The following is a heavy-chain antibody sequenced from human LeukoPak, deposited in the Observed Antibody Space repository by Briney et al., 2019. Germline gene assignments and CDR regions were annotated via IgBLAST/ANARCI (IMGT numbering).Heavy chain of an antibody. Sequence: GSLRLSCSASGFIFDSYAMHWVHQAPGKGLEWVAITSSDGRNKYHIESVKGRFSTSRDDSKNTVYLQMNSLRPEDTAVYYCARNLAPGVRGVNKIPHYYRKDGWGQGTTVTVSS. CDR3: ARNLAPGVRGVNKIPHYYRKDG. J-gene: IGHJ6*02. CDR1: GFIFDSYA. V-gene: IGHV3-30*03. D-gene: IGHD3-10*01. CDR2: TSSDGRNK.